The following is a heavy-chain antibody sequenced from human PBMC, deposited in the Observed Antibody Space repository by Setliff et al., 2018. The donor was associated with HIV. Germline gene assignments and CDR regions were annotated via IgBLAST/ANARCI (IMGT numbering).Heavy chain of an antibody. V-gene: IGHV1-24*01. Sequence: ASVKVSCKVSGYTLSELSMHWVRQAPGEGLEWMGGFDPEDGETIYAEKFQGRVTMTEDTATETAYMELSSLRSEDTAVYYCATDANVSPLAARYGSGSYSSDYWGQGTLVTVSS. CDR1: GYTLSELS. CDR2: FDPEDGET. CDR3: ATDANVSPLAARYGSGSYSSDY. D-gene: IGHD3-10*01. J-gene: IGHJ4*02.